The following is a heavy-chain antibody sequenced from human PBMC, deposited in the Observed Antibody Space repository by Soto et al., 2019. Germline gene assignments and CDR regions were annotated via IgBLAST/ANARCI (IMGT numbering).Heavy chain of an antibody. J-gene: IGHJ4*02. Sequence: QVQLVQSGAEVKKPGASVKVSCKASGYTFTSYDINWVRQATGQGLEWMGWMNPNSGNTGYAQKFQGRVTMPRNTSISTAYMELSSLRSEDTAVYYCATKIGSSWYLDYWGQGTLVTVSS. CDR1: GYTFTSYD. V-gene: IGHV1-8*01. CDR3: ATKIGSSWYLDY. CDR2: MNPNSGNT. D-gene: IGHD6-13*01.